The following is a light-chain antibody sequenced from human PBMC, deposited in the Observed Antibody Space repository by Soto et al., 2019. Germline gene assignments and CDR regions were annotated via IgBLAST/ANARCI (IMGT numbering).Light chain of an antibody. Sequence: EIVLTQSPGTLSLSPGERATLSCRASQSVSSSYLAWYQRKPGQAPRLLIYGTSSRATAIPDRFSGSGSGTDFTLTISRLEPEDFAVYYCQQYGSSSWTFGQGTKWIS. CDR2: GTS. J-gene: IGKJ1*01. CDR1: QSVSSSY. V-gene: IGKV3-20*01. CDR3: QQYGSSSWT.